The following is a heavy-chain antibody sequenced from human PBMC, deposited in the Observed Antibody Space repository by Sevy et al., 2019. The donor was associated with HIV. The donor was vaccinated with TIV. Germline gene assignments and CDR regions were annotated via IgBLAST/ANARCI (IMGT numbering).Heavy chain of an antibody. J-gene: IGHJ3*02. CDR3: ARPGDYTDSSGYYYLPDAFDI. V-gene: IGHV5-51*01. D-gene: IGHD3-22*01. CDR2: IYPGDSDT. Sequence: GESLKISCKVSGYSFTKYWIGWVRQMPGKGLEWMGIIYPGDSDTRYSPSFQGQVTISADKSITTAYLQWSSLEASDTAMYYCARPGDYTDSSGYYYLPDAFDIWGQGTMVTVSS. CDR1: GYSFTKYW.